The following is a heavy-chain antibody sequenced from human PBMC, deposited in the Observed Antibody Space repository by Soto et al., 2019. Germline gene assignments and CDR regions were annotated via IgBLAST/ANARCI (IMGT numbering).Heavy chain of an antibody. D-gene: IGHD4-4*01. CDR2: IYYSGST. V-gene: IGHV4-31*03. CDR3: ARATQSPDRWFDP. CDR1: GGSISSGGYY. J-gene: IGHJ5*02. Sequence: SETLSLTCTVSGGSISSGGYYWSWIRQHPGKGLEWIGYIYYSGSTYYNPSLKSRVTISVDTSKNQFSLKLSSVTAADTAVYYCARATQSPDRWFDPWGQGTLVTVS.